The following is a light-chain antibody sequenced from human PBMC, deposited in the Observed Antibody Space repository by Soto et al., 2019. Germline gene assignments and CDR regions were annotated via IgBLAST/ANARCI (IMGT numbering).Light chain of an antibody. Sequence: QSVLTQPPSVSGAPGQRVTISCTGSSSTIGAGYDVHWYQQLPGTAPKLLVYGYNNRPSGVPDRFSVSKSGTSASLTITGLQTEDEADYYCQSYDSSLSAWVFGGGTKLTVL. CDR2: GYN. CDR1: SSTIGAGYD. V-gene: IGLV1-40*01. CDR3: QSYDSSLSAWV. J-gene: IGLJ2*01.